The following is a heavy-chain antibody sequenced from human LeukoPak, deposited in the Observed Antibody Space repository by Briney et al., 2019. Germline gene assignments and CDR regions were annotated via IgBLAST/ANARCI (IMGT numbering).Heavy chain of an antibody. CDR1: GYTFTCYY. CDR2: IYPNSGAT. Sequence: GASVKVSCKASGYTFTCYYMHWVRQAPGQGREWKGYIYPNSGATKYAQKFQGRVTMTRDTSISTAYMELSGLRSDDTAVYYCGTLLSNGPFDYWGQGSLVTVSS. J-gene: IGHJ4*02. V-gene: IGHV1-2*02. CDR3: GTLLSNGPFDY.